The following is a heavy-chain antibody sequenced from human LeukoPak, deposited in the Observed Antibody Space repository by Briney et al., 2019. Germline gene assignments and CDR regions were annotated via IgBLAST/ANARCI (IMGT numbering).Heavy chain of an antibody. CDR3: ARDGDWAFDY. V-gene: IGHV3-48*01. Sequence: PGGSLRLSCAASGFTFSSSYSMNWVRQAPGKGLEWVAHISLTTTTVSYADSVKGRFTMSRDNAKNSLFLQMNSLSAEDTAVYYCARDGDWAFDYWGQGTLVTVSS. J-gene: IGHJ4*02. D-gene: IGHD2-21*02. CDR2: ISLTTTTV. CDR1: GFTFSSSYS.